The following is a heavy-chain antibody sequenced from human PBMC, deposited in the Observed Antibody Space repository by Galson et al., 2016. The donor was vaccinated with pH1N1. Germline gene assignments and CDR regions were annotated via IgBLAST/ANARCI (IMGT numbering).Heavy chain of an antibody. CDR1: GYTFTGDY. J-gene: IGHJ4*02. D-gene: IGHD3/OR15-3a*01. CDR2: VNPNNGGT. CDR3: AREPYGTGGFGY. Sequence: SVKVSCKASGYTFTGDYIHWVRQAPGQGREWVAWVNPNNGGTKYAQKFQGRVTLTRDTTISTAYLEVDRLTSDDTALVYWAREPYGTGGFGYWGQRTLVTVSS. V-gene: IGHV1-2*02.